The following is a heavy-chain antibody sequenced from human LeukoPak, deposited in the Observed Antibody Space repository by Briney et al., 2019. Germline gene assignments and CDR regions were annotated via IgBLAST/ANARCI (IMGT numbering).Heavy chain of an antibody. Sequence: GGSLRLSCTASGFTFSGSAMHWVRQASGKGLEWVGRIRSKANSYAATYAASVKGRFTISRDDSENTAYLQMNSLKTEDTAAYYCIRRSDYRGYYYYGMDVWGQGTTVTVSS. J-gene: IGHJ6*02. V-gene: IGHV3-73*01. CDR1: GFTFSGSA. CDR3: IRRSDYRGYYYYGMDV. D-gene: IGHD4-17*01. CDR2: IRSKANSYAA.